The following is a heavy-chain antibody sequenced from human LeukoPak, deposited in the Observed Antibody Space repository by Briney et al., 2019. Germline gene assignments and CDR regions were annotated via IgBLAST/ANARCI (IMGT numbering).Heavy chain of an antibody. V-gene: IGHV3-23*01. Sequence: GGSLRLSCAASGFTFSSYAMSWVRQAPGKGLEWVSAISGNGGSTYYADSVKGRFTILRDNSKNTLYLQMNTLRAEDTAVYYCALEYCSSTSCYSWDAFDIWGQGTMVTVSS. J-gene: IGHJ3*02. CDR2: ISGNGGST. D-gene: IGHD2-2*01. CDR3: ALEYCSSTSCYSWDAFDI. CDR1: GFTFSSYA.